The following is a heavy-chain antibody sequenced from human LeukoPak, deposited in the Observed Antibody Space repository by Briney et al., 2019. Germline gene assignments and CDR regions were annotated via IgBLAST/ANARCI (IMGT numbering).Heavy chain of an antibody. J-gene: IGHJ4*02. V-gene: IGHV3-21*01. CDR3: ARGVRSGERWNFDY. CDR1: GFTFSSHS. CDR2: ISSSSSYI. D-gene: IGHD1-26*01. Sequence: PGGSLRLSCAASGFTFSSHSMNWVRQAPGKGLEWVSSISSSSSYIYYADSVKGRFTISRDNAKNSLYLQMNSLRAEDTAVYYCARGVRSGERWNFDYWGQGTLVTVSS.